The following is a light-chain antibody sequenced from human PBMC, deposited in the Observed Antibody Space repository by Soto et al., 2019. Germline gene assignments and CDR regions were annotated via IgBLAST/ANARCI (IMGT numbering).Light chain of an antibody. V-gene: IGLV1-40*01. Sequence: QSVLTQSPSVSGAPGQRVTISCTGSSSNIGAGFHIHWYQQLPGTAPNLLIYANSNRPSGVPDRFSGSKSGTSASLAITGLQAEDEADYYCQSYDSSLSGWVFGGGTQLTVL. CDR1: SSNIGAGFH. J-gene: IGLJ2*01. CDR2: ANS. CDR3: QSYDSSLSGWV.